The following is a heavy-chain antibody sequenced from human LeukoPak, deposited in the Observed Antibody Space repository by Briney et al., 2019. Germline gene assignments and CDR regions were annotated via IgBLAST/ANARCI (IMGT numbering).Heavy chain of an antibody. CDR2: ISGSGGST. Sequence: GGSLRLSCAASGFTFSSYSMNWVRQAPGKGLEWVSAISGSGGSTYYADSVKGRFTISRDNSKNTLYLQMNSLRAEGTAVYYCAKDRGDYVDAFDIWGQGTMVTVSS. D-gene: IGHD4-17*01. CDR1: GFTFSSYS. V-gene: IGHV3-23*01. J-gene: IGHJ3*02. CDR3: AKDRGDYVDAFDI.